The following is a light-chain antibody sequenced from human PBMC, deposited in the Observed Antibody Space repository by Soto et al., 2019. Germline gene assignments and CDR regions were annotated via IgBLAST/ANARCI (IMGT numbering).Light chain of an antibody. J-gene: IGLJ2*01. Sequence: SALTQPASVSDSPGQSITISCTGTNSDVGAYPYVSWYQQHPGNAPKLLIYEVADRPSGVSDRFSGSKSGNTASLTISALQAEDEAVYYCSSYATSGTNVIFGGGTKLTVL. V-gene: IGLV2-14*03. CDR1: NSDVGAYPY. CDR3: SSYATSGTNVI. CDR2: EVA.